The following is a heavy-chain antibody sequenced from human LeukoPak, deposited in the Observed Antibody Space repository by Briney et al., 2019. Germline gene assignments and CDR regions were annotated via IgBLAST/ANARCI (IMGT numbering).Heavy chain of an antibody. D-gene: IGHD5-12*01. V-gene: IGHV3-23*01. CDR2: ISGSGGST. CDR1: GFTFSSYA. Sequence: PGGSLRLSCAASGFTFSSYAMSWVRQAPGKGLEWVSGISGSGGSTYYADSVKGRFTISRDNAKNSLYLQMNSLRAEDTAVYYCARAMATMYYFDYWGQGTLVTVSS. CDR3: ARAMATMYYFDY. J-gene: IGHJ4*02.